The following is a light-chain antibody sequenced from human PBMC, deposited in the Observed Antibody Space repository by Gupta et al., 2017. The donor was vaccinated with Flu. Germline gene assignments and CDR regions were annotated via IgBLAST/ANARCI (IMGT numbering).Light chain of an antibody. Sequence: PATLSASAGERATLARRASQGVSSYLAWYQQRPGKAPVLLIYDSSNVSTGLPARFRGSWSGTDFTLTISSLEPEDFAVYYCQHGSTWPLTFGGGTKVEIK. V-gene: IGKV3-11*01. CDR2: DSS. J-gene: IGKJ4*01. CDR3: QHGSTWPLT. CDR1: QGVSSY.